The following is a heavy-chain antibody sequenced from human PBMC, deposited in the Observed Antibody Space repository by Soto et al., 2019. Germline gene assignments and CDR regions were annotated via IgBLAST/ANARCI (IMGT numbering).Heavy chain of an antibody. J-gene: IGHJ4*02. V-gene: IGHV4-34*01. CDR2: INHSGST. CDR3: ATLAEDIVVVPAAIPHDS. CDR1: GGSFSGYY. Sequence: SETLSLTGAVYGGSFSGYYWSWIRQPPGKGLEWIGEINHSGSTNYNPSLKSRVTISVDTSKNQFSLKLSSVTAADTAVYYCATLAEDIVVVPAAIPHDSWGQGTLVTVSS. D-gene: IGHD2-2*01.